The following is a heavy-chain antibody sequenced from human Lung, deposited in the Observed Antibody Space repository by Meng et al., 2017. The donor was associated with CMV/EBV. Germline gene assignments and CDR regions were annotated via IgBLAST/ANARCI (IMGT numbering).Heavy chain of an antibody. J-gene: IGHJ4*02. D-gene: IGHD5-24*01. V-gene: IGHV4-39*07. CDR2: IYFSGNT. Sequence: QRQLPASGPGQVQPSETLSLTCSVSGGSSSSSSYYWGWIRQSPGKGLEWIGSIYFSGNTYYNPSLKSRVTMSVGTAQNKFSLTLRSVTAADTAVYYCVTETGYNYDNWGQGALVTVSS. CDR1: GGSSSSSSYY. CDR3: VTETGYNYDN.